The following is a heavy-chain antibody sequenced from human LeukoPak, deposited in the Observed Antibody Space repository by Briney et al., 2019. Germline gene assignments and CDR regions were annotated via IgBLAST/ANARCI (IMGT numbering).Heavy chain of an antibody. CDR2: IKEDGTEK. CDR1: GFTFSDFW. CDR3: ARDGYVGSGSYYTRAPWFDY. V-gene: IGHV3-7*01. D-gene: IGHD3-10*01. Sequence: PGGSLRLSCAGSGFTFSDFWMIWVRQTPGKGLEWVANIKEDGTEKNLVDSVKGRFTISRDNAKNTLYLQMNSLRAEDTAVYYCARDGYVGSGSYYTRAPWFDYWGQGTLVTVSS. J-gene: IGHJ4*02.